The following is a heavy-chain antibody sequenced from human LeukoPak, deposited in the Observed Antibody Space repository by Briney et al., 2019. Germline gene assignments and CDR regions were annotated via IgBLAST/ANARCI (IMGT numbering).Heavy chain of an antibody. V-gene: IGHV3-66*01. CDR1: GFTVSSNY. CDR2: IYSGGST. Sequence: GGSLRLSCAASGFTVSSNYMSWVRQAPGKGLEWVSVIYSGGSTYYADSVKGRFTISRDNSKNTLYLQMNSLRAEDTAVYYCARVHVDIVATHPFDYWGQGTLVTVSS. J-gene: IGHJ4*02. D-gene: IGHD5-12*01. CDR3: ARVHVDIVATHPFDY.